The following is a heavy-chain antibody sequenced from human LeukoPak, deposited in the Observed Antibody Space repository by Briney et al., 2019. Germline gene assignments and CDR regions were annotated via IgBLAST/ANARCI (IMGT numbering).Heavy chain of an antibody. CDR3: ARVRAVAGIGRIFSYYYGMDV. CDR1: GGTFSSYA. CDR2: IIPILGIA. J-gene: IGHJ6*02. V-gene: IGHV1-69*04. Sequence: ASVKVSCKASGGTFSSYAISWVRQAPGQRLEWMGRIIPILGIANYAQKFQGRVTITADKSTSTAYMELSSLRSEDTAVYYCARVRAVAGIGRIFSYYYGMDVWGQGTTVTVSS. D-gene: IGHD6-19*01.